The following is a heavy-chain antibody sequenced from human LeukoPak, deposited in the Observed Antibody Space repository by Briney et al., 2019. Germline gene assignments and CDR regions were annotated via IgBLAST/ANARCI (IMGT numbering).Heavy chain of an antibody. J-gene: IGHJ4*02. D-gene: IGHD2-2*01. V-gene: IGHV3-30*02. CDR2: IRYDGSNK. CDR1: GFTFSSYG. Sequence: PGGSLRLSCAASGFTFSSYGMHWVRQAPGKGLEWVAFIRYDGSNKYYADSVKGRFTISRDNSKNTLYLQMNSLRAEDTAVYYCAKDHRIFGYQLLPHGWGQGTVVTVSS. CDR3: AKDHRIFGYQLLPHG.